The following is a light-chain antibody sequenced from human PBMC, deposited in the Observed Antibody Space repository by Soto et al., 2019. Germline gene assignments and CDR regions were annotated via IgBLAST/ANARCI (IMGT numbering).Light chain of an antibody. J-gene: IGKJ1*01. V-gene: IGKV1-6*01. CDR3: LLDYAYFWA. CDR1: QGIRSA. CDR2: AAS. Sequence: AIQVSQSPCSLSSSLGDRVSITCRTSQGIRSALCWYQQKPGKVPKLLIYAASTLQSGVPSRFSRSGSGSDFNLPTSSLKPEDLATYHCLLDYAYFWAFGQGTKV.